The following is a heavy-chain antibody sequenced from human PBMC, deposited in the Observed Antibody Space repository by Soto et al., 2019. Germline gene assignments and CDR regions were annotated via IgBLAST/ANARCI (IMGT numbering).Heavy chain of an antibody. CDR3: ARDFGPILSSSSDYGMDV. CDR1: GYTFTSYG. D-gene: IGHD6-6*01. CDR2: ISSYNGNT. V-gene: IGHV1-18*01. J-gene: IGHJ6*02. Sequence: ASVKVSCKASGYTFTSYGISWVRQAPGQGREWMGWISSYNGNTNYAQRLQGRVTMTTDTSTSTAYMELRGLRSDDTAVYYCARDFGPILSSSSDYGMDVWGQGTTVTVSS.